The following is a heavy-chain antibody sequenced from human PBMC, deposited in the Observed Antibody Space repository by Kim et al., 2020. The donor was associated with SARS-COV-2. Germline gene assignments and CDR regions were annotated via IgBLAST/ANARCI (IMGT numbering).Heavy chain of an antibody. CDR2: ISYDGSNK. Sequence: GGSLRLSCAASGFTFSSYGMHWVRQAPGKGLEWVAVISYDGSNKYYADSVKGRFTISRDNSKNTLYLQMNSLRAEDTAVYYCAKERTVVVAATNDAFDIWGQGTMVTVSS. CDR1: GFTFSSYG. D-gene: IGHD2-15*01. V-gene: IGHV3-30*18. CDR3: AKERTVVVAATNDAFDI. J-gene: IGHJ3*02.